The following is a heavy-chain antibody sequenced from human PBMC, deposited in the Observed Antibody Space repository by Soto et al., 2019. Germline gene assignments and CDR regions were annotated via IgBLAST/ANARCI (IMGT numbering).Heavy chain of an antibody. D-gene: IGHD5-12*01. Sequence: PSETLSLTCAVSGGSISSSNWWSWVRQPPGKGLEWIGEIYHSGSTNYNPSLKSRVTISVDKSKNQFSLKLSSVTAADTAVYYCAREWLRSFYGMDVWGQGTVVTVSS. CDR1: GGSISSSNW. J-gene: IGHJ6*02. CDR3: AREWLRSFYGMDV. V-gene: IGHV4-4*02. CDR2: IYHSGST.